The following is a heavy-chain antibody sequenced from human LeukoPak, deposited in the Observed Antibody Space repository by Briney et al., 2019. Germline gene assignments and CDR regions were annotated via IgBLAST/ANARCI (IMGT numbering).Heavy chain of an antibody. CDR1: GFTFSSYG. Sequence: PGGSLRLSCAASGFTFSSYGVHWVRQAPGKGLEWVAFIRYDGSNKYYADSVEGRFTISRDNSKNTLYLQMNSLRAEDTAVYYCAKVSSYGDYRDDAFDIWGQGTMVTVSS. D-gene: IGHD4-17*01. CDR3: AKVSSYGDYRDDAFDI. V-gene: IGHV3-30*02. J-gene: IGHJ3*02. CDR2: IRYDGSNK.